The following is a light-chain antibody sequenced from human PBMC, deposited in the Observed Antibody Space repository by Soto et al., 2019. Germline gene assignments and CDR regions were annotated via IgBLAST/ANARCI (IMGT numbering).Light chain of an antibody. Sequence: EIVLTQSPGTLSLSPGERATLSCRASQSVSSNYLAWYQQKPGQAPRLLIYGASSRATGIPDRFSGSGSGTDFTLSISRLESEDFAVYYCQQYGSSPRTFGQGTKVDMK. J-gene: IGKJ1*01. CDR1: QSVSSNY. CDR2: GAS. CDR3: QQYGSSPRT. V-gene: IGKV3-20*01.